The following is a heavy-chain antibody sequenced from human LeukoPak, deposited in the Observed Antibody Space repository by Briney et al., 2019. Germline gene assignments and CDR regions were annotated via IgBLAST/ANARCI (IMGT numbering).Heavy chain of an antibody. CDR1: GVTFSNYW. J-gene: IGHJ4*02. CDR3: AREFCSSTNCYFDY. CDR2: IKQDGSEK. V-gene: IGHV3-7*01. D-gene: IGHD2-2*01. Sequence: GGSLRLSCAASGVTFSNYWMTWVRQAPGKGLEWVASIKQDGSEKYYVDSAKGRFTISRDNAKNSLYLQMNSLRAEDTAVYYCAREFCSSTNCYFDYWGQGTLVTVSS.